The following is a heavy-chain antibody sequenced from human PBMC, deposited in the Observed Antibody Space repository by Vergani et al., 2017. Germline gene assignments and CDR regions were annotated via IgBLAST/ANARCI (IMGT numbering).Heavy chain of an antibody. V-gene: IGHV1-8*01. CDR1: GYTFTSYD. Sequence: QVQLVQSGAEVKKPGASVKVSCKASGYTFTSYDINWVRQATGQGLEWMGWMNPNSGNTGYAQKFQGRVTMTRNTSISTAYMGLSSLRSEDTAVYYCARGPYCSSASCYGNWFDPWGQGTLVTVSS. CDR3: ARGPYCSSASCYGNWFDP. D-gene: IGHD2-2*01. CDR2: MNPNSGNT. J-gene: IGHJ5*02.